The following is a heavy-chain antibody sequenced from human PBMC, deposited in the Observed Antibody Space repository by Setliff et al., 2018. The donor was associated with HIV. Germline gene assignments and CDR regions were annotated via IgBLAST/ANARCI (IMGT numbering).Heavy chain of an antibody. CDR1: DDSFSNYD. CDR3: ARLGRAIDDGGSSLRLDF. Sequence: KSSETLSLTCVVSDDSFSNYDWTWIRQPPGKALEWIGYISSSGITNYNPSLRSRVTISIETSNTRFSLWLRSVTAADTATYFCARLGRAIDDGGSSLRLDFWGQGMLVTVSS. J-gene: IGHJ4*02. V-gene: IGHV4-4*09. D-gene: IGHD2-15*01. CDR2: ISSSGIT.